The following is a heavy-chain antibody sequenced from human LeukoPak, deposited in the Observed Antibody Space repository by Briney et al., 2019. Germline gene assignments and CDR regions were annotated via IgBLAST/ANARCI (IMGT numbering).Heavy chain of an antibody. CDR2: MYSGGGT. Sequence: PGGSLRLSCAASGVTVSASYMSWVRQAPGKGLEWVSIMYSGGGTDYADSVKGRFTISRDNSKNTVYLQTNNLRAEDTAVYYCARDPSPYYSDYGHWGQGTLVIVSS. CDR3: ARDPSPYYSDYGH. D-gene: IGHD4-11*01. V-gene: IGHV3-66*01. CDR1: GVTVSASY. J-gene: IGHJ4*02.